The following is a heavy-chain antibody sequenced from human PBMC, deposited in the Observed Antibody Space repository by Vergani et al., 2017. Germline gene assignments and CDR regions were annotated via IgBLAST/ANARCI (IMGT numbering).Heavy chain of an antibody. CDR2: IYPGDSDT. Sequence: EVQLVQSGAEVKKPGESLKISCKGSGYSFTSYWIGWVRQMPGKGLEWMWIIYPGDSDTRYSPSFQGQVTISADKSISTAYLQWSSLKASDTAMYYCARKVGSSTSCYTRWFDPWGQGTLVTVSS. J-gene: IGHJ5*02. CDR1: GYSFTSYW. CDR3: ARKVGSSTSCYTRWFDP. V-gene: IGHV5-51*03. D-gene: IGHD2-2*02.